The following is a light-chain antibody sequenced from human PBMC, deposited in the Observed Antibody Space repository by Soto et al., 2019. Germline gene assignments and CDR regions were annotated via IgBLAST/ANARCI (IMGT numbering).Light chain of an antibody. CDR3: QQYGSSPRT. J-gene: IGKJ1*01. CDR2: GAS. V-gene: IGKV3-20*01. Sequence: EIVLTQSPGTLSLSPGERATLSCRASQSVSNNYLAWYQQKPGQAPRLLIYGASNRATGTPDRFTGSGSGTDFTLTISRLEPEDFAVYYCQQYGSSPRTFGQGTKVDIK. CDR1: QSVSNNY.